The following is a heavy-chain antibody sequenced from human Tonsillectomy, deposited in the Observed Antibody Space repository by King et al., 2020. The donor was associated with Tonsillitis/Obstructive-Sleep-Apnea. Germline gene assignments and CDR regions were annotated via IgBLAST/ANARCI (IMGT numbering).Heavy chain of an antibody. V-gene: IGHV3-9*01. D-gene: IGHD1-7*01. J-gene: IGHJ6*03. Sequence: VQLVESGGGLVQPGRSLRLSCAASGFTFDDYAMHWVRQAPGKGLEWVSGISWNSGSIGYADSVKGRFTISRDNAKNSLYLQMNSLRAEDTALYYCAKGITGTLYYCYLDVWGKGTTVTVSS. CDR2: ISWNSGSI. CDR1: GFTFDDYA. CDR3: AKGITGTLYYCYLDV.